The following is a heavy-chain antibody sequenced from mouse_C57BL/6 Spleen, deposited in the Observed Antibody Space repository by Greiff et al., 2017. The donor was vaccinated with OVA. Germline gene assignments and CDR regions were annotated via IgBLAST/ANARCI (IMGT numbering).Heavy chain of an antibody. CDR2: IDPEDGDT. CDR3: TTYYGSSDSYWYFDV. CDR1: GFNIKDYY. Sequence: VQLQQSGAELVRPGASVKLSCTASGFNIKDYYMHWVKQRPEQGLEWIGRIDPEDGDTEYAAKFQGKATMTADTSSNTAYLQLSSLTSEDTAVYYCTTYYGSSDSYWYFDVWGTGTTVTVSS. V-gene: IGHV14-1*01. J-gene: IGHJ1*03. D-gene: IGHD1-1*01.